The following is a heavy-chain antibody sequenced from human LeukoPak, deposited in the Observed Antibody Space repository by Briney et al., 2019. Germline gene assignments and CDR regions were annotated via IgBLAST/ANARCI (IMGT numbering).Heavy chain of an antibody. V-gene: IGHV1-46*01. Sequence: ASVKVSCKASGYTFTTYYMHWVRQAPGQGLEWMGIINPSGGSTSYAQKFQGRVTMTRDTSTSTVYMELSSLRSEDTAVYHCARSQPMVRGVIEYWGQGTLVTVSS. CDR1: GYTFTTYY. CDR3: ARSQPMVRGVIEY. J-gene: IGHJ4*02. CDR2: INPSGGST. D-gene: IGHD3-10*01.